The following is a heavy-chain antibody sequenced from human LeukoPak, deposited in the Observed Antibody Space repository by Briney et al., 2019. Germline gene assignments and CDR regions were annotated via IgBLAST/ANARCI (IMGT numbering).Heavy chain of an antibody. V-gene: IGHV3-15*01. D-gene: IGHD5/OR15-5a*01. CDR3: TTLRLALAYGVDV. CDR2: IKSKTDGETT. J-gene: IGHJ6*02. Sequence: GGSLRLSCAASGFTFSNAWMSWVRQAPGQGLEWIGRIKSKTDGETTEYAAPVKGRFTISRDDSKNTLYVQMNSLKTEDTAVYYCTTLRLALAYGVDVWGQGTTVTVSS. CDR1: GFTFSNAW.